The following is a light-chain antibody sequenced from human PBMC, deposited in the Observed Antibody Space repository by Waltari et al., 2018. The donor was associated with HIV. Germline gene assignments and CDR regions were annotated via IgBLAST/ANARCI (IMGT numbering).Light chain of an antibody. J-gene: IGKJ4*01. CDR2: DAS. Sequence: IVLTQSPGTLSLFPGYRATPSCRASQTVSTYLAWYQQKPGQAPRLLIYDASNRATGIPARFSGSGSGTDFTLTISSLEPEDFAIYYCQQRSSWPLTFGGGTKVEI. CDR1: QTVSTY. V-gene: IGKV3-11*01. CDR3: QQRSSWPLT.